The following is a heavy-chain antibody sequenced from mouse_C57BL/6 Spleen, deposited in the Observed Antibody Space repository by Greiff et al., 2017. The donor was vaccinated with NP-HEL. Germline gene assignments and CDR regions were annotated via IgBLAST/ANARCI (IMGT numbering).Heavy chain of an antibody. CDR1: GYTFTSYW. CDR2: IDPSDSDT. Sequence: QVQLQQPGAELVRPGSSVKLSCKASGYTFTSYWMHWVKQRPIQGLEWIGNIDPSDSDTHYNEKFKDKATLTVDKSSSTAYMQLSSLTSEDSAVYYCARRSGGGYFDYWGQGTTLTVSS. CDR3: ARRSGGGYFDY. J-gene: IGHJ2*01. V-gene: IGHV1-52*01.